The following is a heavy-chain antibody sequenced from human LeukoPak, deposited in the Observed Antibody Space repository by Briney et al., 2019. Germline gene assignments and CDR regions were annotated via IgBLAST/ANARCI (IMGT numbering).Heavy chain of an antibody. CDR2: INPDSGGT. CDR3: ARAGYSSSWYGY. J-gene: IGHJ4*02. V-gene: IGHV1-2*02. D-gene: IGHD6-13*01. Sequence: GASVKVSCKASGYPFTSYCMHWVRQAPGQGLEWMGWINPDSGGTHYAQKFQGRVTMTRDTSISTAYMELSRLRSEDTAVYYCARAGYSSSWYGYWGQGTLVTVSS. CDR1: GYPFTSYC.